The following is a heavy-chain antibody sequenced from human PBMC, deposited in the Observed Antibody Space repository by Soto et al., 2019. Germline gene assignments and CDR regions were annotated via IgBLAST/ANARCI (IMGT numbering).Heavy chain of an antibody. D-gene: IGHD2-15*01. J-gene: IGHJ4*02. CDR1: GGSISSYY. CDR3: ARLLRESGGLNFDY. Sequence: SETLSLTCTVSGGSISSYYWSWIRQPPGKGLEWIGYIYYSGSTNYNPSLKSRVTISVDTSKNQFSLKLSSVTAADAAVYYCARLLRESGGLNFDYWGQGTLVTVSS. CDR2: IYYSGST. V-gene: IGHV4-59*08.